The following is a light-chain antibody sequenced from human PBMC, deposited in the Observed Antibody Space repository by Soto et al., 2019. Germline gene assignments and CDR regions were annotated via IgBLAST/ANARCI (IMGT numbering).Light chain of an antibody. J-gene: IGKJ1*01. V-gene: IGKV3-20*01. CDR2: GAS. Sequence: IVWTHSPGTLSLSPGEIATLSFRASHSISLAWYQHKPCQSPRLLIYGASSRATGIPDRFSGSGSGTDFTLTISRLEPEDFAVYYCQQYGTSPSTFGQGTKVDIK. CDR3: QQYGTSPST. CDR1: HSIS.